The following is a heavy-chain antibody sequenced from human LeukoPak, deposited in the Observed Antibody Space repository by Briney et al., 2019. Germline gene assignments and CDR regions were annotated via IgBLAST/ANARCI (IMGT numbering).Heavy chain of an antibody. D-gene: IGHD3-22*01. CDR1: GFTFSSYA. CDR3: AREKRSDSSGYYPYYFDY. J-gene: IGHJ4*02. Sequence: PGRSLRLSCAASGFTFSSYAMHWVRQAPGKGLEWVAVISYDGSNKYYADSVKGRFTISRDNSKNTLYLQMNSLRAEDTAVYYCAREKRSDSSGYYPYYFDYWGQGTLVTVSS. CDR2: ISYDGSNK. V-gene: IGHV3-30*04.